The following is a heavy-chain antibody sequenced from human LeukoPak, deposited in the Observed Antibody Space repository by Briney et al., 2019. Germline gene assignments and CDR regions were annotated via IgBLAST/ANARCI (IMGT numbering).Heavy chain of an antibody. V-gene: IGHV4-39*07. J-gene: IGHJ4*02. CDR3: ARGDPAGLRPFDY. CDR1: GGSISSSSYY. D-gene: IGHD5-12*01. Sequence: SETLSLTCTVSGGSISSSSYYWGWIRQPPGKGLEWIGSIYYSGSTYYNPSLKSRVTISVDTSKNQFSLKLSSVTAADTAVYYCARGDPAGLRPFDYWGQGTLVTVSS. CDR2: IYYSGST.